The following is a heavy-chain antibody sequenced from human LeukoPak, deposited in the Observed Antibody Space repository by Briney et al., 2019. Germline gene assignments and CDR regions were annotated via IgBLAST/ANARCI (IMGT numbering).Heavy chain of an antibody. D-gene: IGHD5-24*01. CDR3: ARDPTWLQFGNYFDY. CDR2: ISYDGSNK. J-gene: IGHJ4*02. CDR1: GFTFSSYA. V-gene: IGHV3-30-3*01. Sequence: GGSLRLSCAASGFTFSSYAMHWVRQAPGKGLEWVAVISYDGSNKCYADSVKGRFTISRDNSKNTLYLQMNSLRAEDTAVYYCARDPTWLQFGNYFDYWGQGTLVTVSS.